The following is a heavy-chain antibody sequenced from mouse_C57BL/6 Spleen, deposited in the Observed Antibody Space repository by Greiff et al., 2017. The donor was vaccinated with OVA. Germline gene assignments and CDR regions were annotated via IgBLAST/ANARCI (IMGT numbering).Heavy chain of an antibody. CDR2: INPNYGTT. D-gene: IGHD1-1*01. CDR1: GYSFTDYN. V-gene: IGHV1-39*01. J-gene: IGHJ2*01. CDR3: ASPLYGSSLYYFDY. Sequence: VQLKQSGPELVKPGASVKISCKASGYSFTDYNMNWVKQSNGKSLEWIGVINPNYGTTSYNQKFKGKATLTVDQSSSTAYMQLNSLTSEDSAVYYCASPLYGSSLYYFDYWGQGTTLTVSS.